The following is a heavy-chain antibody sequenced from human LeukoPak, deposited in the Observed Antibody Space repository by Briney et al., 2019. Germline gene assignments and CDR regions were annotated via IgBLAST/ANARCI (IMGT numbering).Heavy chain of an antibody. CDR3: ARDLEQSILLY. V-gene: IGHV1-24*01. D-gene: IGHD2/OR15-2a*01. CDR1: GYTLSKLS. J-gene: IGHJ4*02. CDR2: FDPEDGET. Sequence: GASVKVSCKAPGYTLSKLSIHWVRQPSGKGLEWMGAFDPEDGETIYAQEFQGRATMTADTSTDTAYMELSSLTSDDTAVYYCARDLEQSILLYWGQGTLVTVSS.